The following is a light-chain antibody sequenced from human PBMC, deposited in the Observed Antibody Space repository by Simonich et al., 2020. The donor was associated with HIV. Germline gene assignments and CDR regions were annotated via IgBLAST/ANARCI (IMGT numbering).Light chain of an antibody. J-gene: IGKJ1*01. V-gene: IGKV1-5*03. Sequence: DIQMTQSPSTLSASVGDRVTITCRASESISSWLAWYQQKSGKAPKILIYKASSLKSGVPSRFSGSGSGSEFTLTISSLQPDDFATYFCQQYNSYTWTFGQGTKVEIK. CDR1: ESISSW. CDR3: QQYNSYTWT. CDR2: KAS.